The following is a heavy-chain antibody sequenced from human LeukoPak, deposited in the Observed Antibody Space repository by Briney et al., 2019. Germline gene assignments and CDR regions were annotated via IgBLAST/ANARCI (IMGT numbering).Heavy chain of an antibody. Sequence: ASVKASCKASGYTFTSYAMHWVREAPGQRVEEMRWINACNGNTKFSQKFQGRVTVTRDAFASTAYMELSSLSSEDPAVYYCSKYSSSWHFDYWGQGTLVSVSS. CDR2: INACNGNT. CDR3: SKYSSSWHFDY. CDR1: GYTFTSYA. V-gene: IGHV1-3*01. J-gene: IGHJ4*02. D-gene: IGHD6-13*01.